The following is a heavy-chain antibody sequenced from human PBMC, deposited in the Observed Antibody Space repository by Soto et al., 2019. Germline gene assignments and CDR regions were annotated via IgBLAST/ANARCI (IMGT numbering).Heavy chain of an antibody. CDR2: IIPILVTA. J-gene: IGHJ4*02. D-gene: IGHD3-16*02. Sequence: QVQLVQSGAEVKKPGSSVRVSCKASGGTFINYAISWVRQAPGQGLEWMGGIIPILVTAKYAQKFQGRVTITADRSTSTPYMELSSLRSEDTAVYYCARDPRRGFGELSDDYWGQGTLVTVSS. CDR3: ARDPRRGFGELSDDY. V-gene: IGHV1-69*06. CDR1: GGTFINYA.